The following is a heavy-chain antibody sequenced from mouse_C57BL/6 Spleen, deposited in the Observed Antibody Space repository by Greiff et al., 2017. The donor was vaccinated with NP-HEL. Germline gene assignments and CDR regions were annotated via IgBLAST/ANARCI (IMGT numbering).Heavy chain of an antibody. J-gene: IGHJ1*03. CDR1: GYTFTSYW. V-gene: IGHV1-64*01. CDR3: ARGGYYYGSSYSYWYFDV. CDR2: IHPNSGST. Sequence: QVQLQQSGAELVKPGASVKLSCKASGYTFTSYWMHWVKQRPGQGLEWIGMIHPNSGSTNYNEKFKSKATLTVDKSSSTAYMQLSSLTSEDSAVYYGARGGYYYGSSYSYWYFDVWGTGTTVTVSS. D-gene: IGHD1-1*01.